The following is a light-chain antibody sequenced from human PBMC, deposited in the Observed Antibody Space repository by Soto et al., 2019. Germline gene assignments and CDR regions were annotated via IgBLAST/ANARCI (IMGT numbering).Light chain of an antibody. Sequence: EIVMTQSPATLSVSPGERATLSCRASQSVNNHLAWYQQKPGQAPRLLIYGTYYRATGIPARFSGSGSGTDFTHTISSLQSEDFAVYYCQQYDNWPPFTFGPGTKVDIK. V-gene: IGKV3-15*01. CDR3: QQYDNWPPFT. CDR1: QSVNNH. J-gene: IGKJ3*01. CDR2: GTY.